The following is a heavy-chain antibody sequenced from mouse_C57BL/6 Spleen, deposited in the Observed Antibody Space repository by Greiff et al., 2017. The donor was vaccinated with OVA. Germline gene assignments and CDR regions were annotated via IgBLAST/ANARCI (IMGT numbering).Heavy chain of an antibody. Sequence: QVQLQQPGAELVKPGASVKLSCKASGYTFTSYWMQWVKQRPGPGLEWIGEIDPSDSYTNYNQKFKGKATLNVDTSSSTAYMQLSSLTSEDSAVYYGAHGGLRRWFAYWGQGTLVTVSA. D-gene: IGHD2-4*01. J-gene: IGHJ3*01. CDR3: AHGGLRRWFAY. CDR1: GYTFTSYW. V-gene: IGHV1-50*01. CDR2: IDPSDSYT.